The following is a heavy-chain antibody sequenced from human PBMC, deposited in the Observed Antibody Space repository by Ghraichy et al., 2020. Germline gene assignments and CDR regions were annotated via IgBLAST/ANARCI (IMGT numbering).Heavy chain of an antibody. CDR2: TYYRSKWYN. D-gene: IGHD6-13*01. J-gene: IGHJ6*03. V-gene: IGHV6-1*01. Sequence: SQTLSLTCAISGDSVSSNSAAWNWIRQSPSRGLEWLGRTYYRSKWYNDYAVSVKSRITINPDTSKNQFSLQLNSVTPEDTAVYYCARAWRSSWSLGYYYYYMDVWGKGTTVTVSS. CDR3: ARAWRSSWSLGYYYYYMDV. CDR1: GDSVSSNSAA.